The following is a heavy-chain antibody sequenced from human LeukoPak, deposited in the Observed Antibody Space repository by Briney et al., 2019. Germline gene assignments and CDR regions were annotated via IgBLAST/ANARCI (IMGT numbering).Heavy chain of an antibody. CDR1: GFTFGNAW. CDR2: TQYDGSNE. V-gene: IGHV3-30*02. CDR3: AKDCGELFYRPFDS. J-gene: IGHJ4*02. D-gene: IGHD3-10*01. Sequence: GGSLRLSCAASGFTFGNAWMSWVRQAPGKGLEWVAYTQYDGSNEQYADSVKGRFSISRDSSKNILYLQMNSLRAEDTAVYYCAKDCGELFYRPFDSWGQGIVVTVSS.